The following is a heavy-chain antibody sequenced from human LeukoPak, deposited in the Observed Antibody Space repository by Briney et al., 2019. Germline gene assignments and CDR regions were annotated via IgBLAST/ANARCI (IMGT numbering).Heavy chain of an antibody. J-gene: IGHJ6*02. CDR3: AREKSGSYSSDWYYGMDV. CDR2: INPSGGST. V-gene: IGHV1-46*01. Sequence: GASVKVSCKASGYTFTSYYMHWVRQASGQGLEWMGIINPSGGSTSYAQKFQGRVTMTRDTSTSTVYMELSSLRSEDTAVYYCAREKSGSYSSDWYYGMDVWGQGTTVTVSS. D-gene: IGHD1-26*01. CDR1: GYTFTSYY.